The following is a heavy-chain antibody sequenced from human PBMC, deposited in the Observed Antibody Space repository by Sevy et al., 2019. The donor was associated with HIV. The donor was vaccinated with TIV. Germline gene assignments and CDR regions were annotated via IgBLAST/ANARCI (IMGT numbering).Heavy chain of an antibody. CDR3: ATEYSNGFDY. D-gene: IGHD4-4*01. CDR2: IWTEGDDE. Sequence: GESLKISCAAFGFTFSTHAMHWVRQAPGKGLEWVAVIWTEGDDESYADSVRGRFTISRENSKNTLYLQMNSLRSEDTVVYYCATEYSNGFDYWGQGTRVTVSS. V-gene: IGHV3-33*01. J-gene: IGHJ4*02. CDR1: GFTFSTHA.